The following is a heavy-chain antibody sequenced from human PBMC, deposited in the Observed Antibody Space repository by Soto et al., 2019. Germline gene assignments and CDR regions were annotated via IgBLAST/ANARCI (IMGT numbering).Heavy chain of an antibody. J-gene: IGHJ4*02. Sequence: SETLSLTCAVYGGSFSGYYWSWIRQTPGKGLEWIGEIDHSGSIKYNPSLESRVSISLDTSRNQFSLKLSSVTAADSAVFYCATGGGAAPGTWGQGTLVTVSS. CDR2: IDHSGSI. V-gene: IGHV4-34*01. CDR3: ATGGGAAPGT. D-gene: IGHD6-13*01. CDR1: GGSFSGYY.